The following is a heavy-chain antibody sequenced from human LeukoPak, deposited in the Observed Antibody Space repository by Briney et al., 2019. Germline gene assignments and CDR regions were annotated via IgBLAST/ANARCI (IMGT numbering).Heavy chain of an antibody. CDR2: IIPIFGTA. D-gene: IGHD3-10*01. CDR1: GGTFSSYA. Sequence: SVKVSCKASGGTFSSYAISWVRQAPGQGLELMGGIIPIFGTANYAQKFQGRVTITADESTSTAYMELSSLRSEDTAVYYCARARMVRGVITDVDYWGQGTLVTVSS. V-gene: IGHV1-69*01. CDR3: ARARMVRGVITDVDY. J-gene: IGHJ4*02.